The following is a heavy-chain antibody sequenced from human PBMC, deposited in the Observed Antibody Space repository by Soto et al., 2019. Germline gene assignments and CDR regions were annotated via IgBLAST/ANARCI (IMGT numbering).Heavy chain of an antibody. V-gene: IGHV4-34*01. D-gene: IGHD6-13*01. J-gene: IGHJ4*02. CDR2: INHSGST. Sequence: WETLSLSCAVYGGSFSAYYWSWIRESPGKGLEWIGEINHSGSTNYSPALKSRVTISLDTSKSHFSLTLSSVSAADTAVYYCARDRRVVGAYSSSWYDYFDYWGQGTPVTVSS. CDR1: GGSFSAYY. CDR3: ARDRRVVGAYSSSWYDYFDY.